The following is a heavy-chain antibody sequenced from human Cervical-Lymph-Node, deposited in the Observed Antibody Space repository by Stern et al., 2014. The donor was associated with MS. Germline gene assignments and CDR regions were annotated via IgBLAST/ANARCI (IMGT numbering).Heavy chain of an antibody. CDR1: GYTFTNYP. D-gene: IGHD2-2*03. J-gene: IGHJ4*02. CDR2: INTNSGKP. CDR3: VRDFVDIPMVTRSDYLDY. Sequence: QVQLVESGSELKKPGASVNVSCKASGYTFTNYPMNWVRQAPGQGLEWMGWINTNSGKPTYAQGFTGRFVFSLDTSVSTAYLQISSLKAEDTAVYYCVRDFVDIPMVTRSDYLDYWGQGTLVTVSS. V-gene: IGHV7-4-1*02.